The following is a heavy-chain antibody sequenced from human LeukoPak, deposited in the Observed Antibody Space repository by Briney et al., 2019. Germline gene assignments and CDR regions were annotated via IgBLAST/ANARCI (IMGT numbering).Heavy chain of an antibody. Sequence: PGRSLRLSCAASGFTFDDYAMHWVRQAPGKGLEWVAVVSYDGSYKDYADSVKGRFTISRDNSRNTLYLQMNSLRPQDTAVYYCARGARKGDDYGGFFDYWGQGTLVTVSS. V-gene: IGHV3-30*04. D-gene: IGHD4-23*01. CDR3: ARGARKGDDYGGFFDY. CDR2: VSYDGSYK. J-gene: IGHJ4*02. CDR1: GFTFDDYA.